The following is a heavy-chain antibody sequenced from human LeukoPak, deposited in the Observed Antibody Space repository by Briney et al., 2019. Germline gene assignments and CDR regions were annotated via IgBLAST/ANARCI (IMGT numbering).Heavy chain of an antibody. D-gene: IGHD3-9*01. CDR1: GYTFTSYG. V-gene: IGHV1-18*01. CDR2: ISAYNGNT. CDR3: ARDHDILTDDAFGI. J-gene: IGHJ3*02. Sequence: ASVKVSCKASGYTFTSYGISWVRQAPGQGLEWMGWISAYNGNTNYAQKLQGRVTMTTDTSTSTAYMELRSLRSDDTAVYYCARDHDILTDDAFGIWGQGTMVTVSS.